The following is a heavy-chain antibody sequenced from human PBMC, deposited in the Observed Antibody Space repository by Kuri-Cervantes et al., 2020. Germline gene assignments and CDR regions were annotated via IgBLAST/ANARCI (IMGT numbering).Heavy chain of an antibody. D-gene: IGHD1-26*01. CDR3: ARVEGATTYYYYGMDV. CDR1: GFTFSSYG. Sequence: GGSLRLSCAASGFTFSSYGINWVRQAPGKGLEWVSYISSSGITTHYADSVKGRFSISRDNAKNSLYLQMNSLRAEDTALYYCARVEGATTYYYYGMDVWGQGTTVTVSS. CDR2: ISSSGITT. V-gene: IGHV3-48*03. J-gene: IGHJ6*02.